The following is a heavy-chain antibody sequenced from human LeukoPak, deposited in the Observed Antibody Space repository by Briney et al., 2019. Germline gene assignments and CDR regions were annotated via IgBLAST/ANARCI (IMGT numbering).Heavy chain of an antibody. CDR2: TSGSGGST. D-gene: IGHD1-1*01. Sequence: GGSLRLSCAASGFTFNNYAMSWVRQAPGKGLEGVSVTSGSGGSTYYADSVKGRFTISRDNSKNTLYVQMNSLRAEDTAVYYCAKGLGGTWIRHYFDYWGQGTLVTVSS. V-gene: IGHV3-23*01. CDR3: AKGLGGTWIRHYFDY. CDR1: GFTFNNYA. J-gene: IGHJ4*02.